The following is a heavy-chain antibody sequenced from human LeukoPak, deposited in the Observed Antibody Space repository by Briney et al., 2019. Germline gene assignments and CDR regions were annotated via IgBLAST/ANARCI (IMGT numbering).Heavy chain of an antibody. D-gene: IGHD3/OR15-3a*01. CDR3: ARVGRVIDYYYYGMDV. CDR2: IYTSGST. CDR1: GGYISSYY. V-gene: IGHV4-4*07. J-gene: IGHJ6*02. Sequence: SETLSLTCTVSGGYISSYYWSWIRQPAGKGLEWIGRIYTSGSTNYNPSLKSRVTMSVDTSKNQFSLKLSSVTAADTAVYYCARVGRVIDYYYYGMDVWGQGTTVTVSS.